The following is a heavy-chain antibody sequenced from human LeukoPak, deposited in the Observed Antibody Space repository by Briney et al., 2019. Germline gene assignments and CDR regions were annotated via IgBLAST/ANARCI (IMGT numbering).Heavy chain of an antibody. D-gene: IGHD6-25*01. CDR1: GYTFRSYG. CDR3: ARGGGFNPSDYSSYYGLDV. V-gene: IGHV1-18*01. CDR2: INVHRS. J-gene: IGHJ6*02. Sequence: ASVKVSCKASGYTFRSYGITWVRQAPGQGLEWMGWINVHRSNYARPLPGRISMTIETSTSTAYMELRSLTSDDTAVYYCARGGGFNPSDYSSYYGLDVWGQGTTVTVSS.